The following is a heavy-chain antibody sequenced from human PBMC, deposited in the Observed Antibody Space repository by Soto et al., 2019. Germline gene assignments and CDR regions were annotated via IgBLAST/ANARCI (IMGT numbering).Heavy chain of an antibody. Sequence: ASVEVSCKASGYTFAVYYRQWVRQAPGQGLEWMGWINPNSGGTNYAQKFQGWVTMTRDTSISTAYMELSRLRSDDTAVYYCARDFPSPARMVRGVITTHSAFDIWGQGTMVTVS. CDR1: GYTFAVYY. D-gene: IGHD3-10*01. V-gene: IGHV1-2*04. J-gene: IGHJ3*02. CDR3: ARDFPSPARMVRGVITTHSAFDI. CDR2: INPNSGGT.